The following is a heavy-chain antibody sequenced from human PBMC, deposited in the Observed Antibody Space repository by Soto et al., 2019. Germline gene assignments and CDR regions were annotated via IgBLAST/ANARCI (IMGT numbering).Heavy chain of an antibody. CDR3: ARGGYCSSTSCPKNINWFDP. V-gene: IGHV3-48*01. Sequence: GGSLRLSCAASGFTFSSYSMNWVRQAPGKGLEWVSYISSSSSTIYYADSVKGRLTISRDNAKNSLYLQMNSLRAEDTAVYYCARGGYCSSTSCPKNINWFDPWGQGTLVTVSS. CDR2: ISSSSSTI. J-gene: IGHJ5*02. CDR1: GFTFSSYS. D-gene: IGHD2-2*01.